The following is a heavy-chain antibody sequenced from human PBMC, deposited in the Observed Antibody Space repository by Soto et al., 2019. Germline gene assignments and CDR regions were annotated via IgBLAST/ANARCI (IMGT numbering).Heavy chain of an antibody. CDR3: ARGDSTDCSNGVCSFFYNHDMAV. V-gene: IGHV1-2*02. Sequence: ASVKVSCKASGYTFTGYYIHWVRQAPRQGLEWMGWINPNSGDTNYAQKFQGRVTMTRDTSISTASMELTRLTSDDTAIYYCARGDSTDCSNGVCSFFYNHDMAVWGQGTTVTVSS. CDR2: INPNSGDT. CDR1: GYTFTGYY. D-gene: IGHD2-8*01. J-gene: IGHJ6*02.